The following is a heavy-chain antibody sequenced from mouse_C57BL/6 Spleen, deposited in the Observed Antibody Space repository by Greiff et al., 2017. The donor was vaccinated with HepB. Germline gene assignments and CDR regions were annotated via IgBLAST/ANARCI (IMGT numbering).Heavy chain of an antibody. J-gene: IGHJ4*01. V-gene: IGHV1-64*01. CDR2: IHPNSGST. Sequence: QVQLQQPGAELVKPGASVKLSCKASGYTFTSYWMHWVKQRPGQGLEWIGMIHPNSGSTNYNEKFKSKATLTVDKSSSTAYMQLSSLTSEDSAVYYCARFLYDYAMDYWGQGTSVTVSS. CDR1: GYTFTSYW. CDR3: ARFLYDYAMDY. D-gene: IGHD1-1*01.